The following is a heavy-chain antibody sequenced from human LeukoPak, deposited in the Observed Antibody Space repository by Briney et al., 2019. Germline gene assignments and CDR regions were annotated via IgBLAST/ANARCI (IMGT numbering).Heavy chain of an antibody. J-gene: IGHJ4*02. CDR1: RFTFSSYS. Sequence: PGGSLRLSCAASRFTFSSYSMNWVRQAPGKGLEWVSSISSSGSYIYYADSVKGRFTISRDNAKNSLYLQMNSLRAEDTAVYYCARDLMIETWELPNPYFDYWGQGTLVTVSS. V-gene: IGHV3-21*01. CDR3: ARDLMIETWELPNPYFDY. D-gene: IGHD1-26*01. CDR2: ISSSGSYI.